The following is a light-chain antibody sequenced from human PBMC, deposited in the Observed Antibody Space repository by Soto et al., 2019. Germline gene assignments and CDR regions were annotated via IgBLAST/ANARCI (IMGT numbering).Light chain of an antibody. CDR2: KAS. Sequence: DIQMTQSPSTLSASVGDRVTITCRASQSISSWLAWYQQKPGKAPKLLIYKASSLESGVPSRFNGSGSGTEFPLTISSLQPDDFATYYCQQYNSYPWTFGQGTKVEIK. V-gene: IGKV1-5*03. CDR3: QQYNSYPWT. J-gene: IGKJ1*01. CDR1: QSISSW.